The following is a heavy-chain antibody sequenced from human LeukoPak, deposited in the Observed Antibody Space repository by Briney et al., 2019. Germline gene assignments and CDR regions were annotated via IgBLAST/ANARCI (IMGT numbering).Heavy chain of an antibody. D-gene: IGHD6-6*01. V-gene: IGHV4-59*01. CDR3: ARVPYSSFIIFHY. Sequence: SETLSLTCTVSGGSISSYYWSWIRQPPGKGLEWIGYIYYSGSTNYNPSLKSRVTISVDTSKNQFSLKLSSVTAADTAVYYCARVPYSSFIIFHYWGQGTLVTVSS. CDR2: IYYSGST. J-gene: IGHJ4*02. CDR1: GGSISSYY.